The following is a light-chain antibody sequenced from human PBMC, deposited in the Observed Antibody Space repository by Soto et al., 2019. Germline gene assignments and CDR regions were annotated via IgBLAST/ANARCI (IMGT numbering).Light chain of an antibody. Sequence: EIVMTQSPVTLSLSPGDTATLSCRASHDVTRRLAWYQVKHGLAPRLLIYDESTRATGLPARFSGTGSGTEFTLTISSLQSEDFAVYYCQHYTNWPLTFGGGTKVEI. CDR2: DES. J-gene: IGKJ4*01. CDR1: HDVTRR. V-gene: IGKV3-15*01. CDR3: QHYTNWPLT.